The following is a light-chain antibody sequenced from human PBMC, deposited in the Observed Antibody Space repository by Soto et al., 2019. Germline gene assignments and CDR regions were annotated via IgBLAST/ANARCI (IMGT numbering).Light chain of an antibody. J-gene: IGKJ4*01. CDR3: HRRRNWTPFS. CDR1: QSISNF. V-gene: IGKV3-11*01. CDR2: DAS. Sequence: IVWTQSPATMSLYPGDTATLACRASQSISNFLAWYQQKPGQAPSLLIYDASKRATAIPARFIGSGSGTECTLTVSSLEPEDFAVDYCHRRRNWTPFSFGEGTKL.